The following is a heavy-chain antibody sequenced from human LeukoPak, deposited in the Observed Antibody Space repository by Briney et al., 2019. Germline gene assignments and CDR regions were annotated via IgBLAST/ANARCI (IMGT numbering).Heavy chain of an antibody. CDR3: ARGGEDGSGWEAPRRYYDYVWGSYRSTSFDY. J-gene: IGHJ4*02. Sequence: SQTLSLTCTVSGGSISSGGYYWSWIRQPPGKGLEWIGYIYYSGSTYYNPSLKSRVTISVDTSKNQFSLKLSSVTAADTAVYYCARGGEDGSGWEAPRRYYDYVWGSYRSTSFDYWGQGTLVTVSS. CDR1: GGSISSGGYY. V-gene: IGHV4-30-2*01. D-gene: IGHD3-16*02. CDR2: IYYSGST.